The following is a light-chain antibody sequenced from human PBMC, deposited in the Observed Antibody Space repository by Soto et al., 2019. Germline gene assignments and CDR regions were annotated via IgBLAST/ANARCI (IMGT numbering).Light chain of an antibody. V-gene: IGLV3-21*02. CDR3: QVYDSSNDHCV. Sequence: SYELTQPPSVSVAPGQTARITCGGNNIGSKSVHWYQQKPGQAPVLVVYDDSHRPSGIPERFSGSNSGNTATLTISWVAAGDEADYYCQVYDSSNDHCVFGGGTKLTVL. CDR1: NIGSKS. CDR2: DDS. J-gene: IGLJ3*02.